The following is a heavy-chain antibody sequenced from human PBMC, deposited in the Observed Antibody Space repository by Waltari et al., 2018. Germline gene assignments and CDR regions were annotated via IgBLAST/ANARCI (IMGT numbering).Heavy chain of an antibody. CDR3: ARLLPTYSSSWYSAFDI. CDR2: IYHSGST. CDR1: GGSISRSNW. D-gene: IGHD6-13*01. V-gene: IGHV4-4*02. J-gene: IGHJ3*02. Sequence: QVQLQESGPGLVKPSGTLSLTCAVSGGSISRSNWWSWVRQPPGKGLEWSGEIYHSGSTNYNPSLKSRVTISVDKSKNQFSLKLSSVTAADTAVYYCARLLPTYSSSWYSAFDIWGQGTMVTVSS.